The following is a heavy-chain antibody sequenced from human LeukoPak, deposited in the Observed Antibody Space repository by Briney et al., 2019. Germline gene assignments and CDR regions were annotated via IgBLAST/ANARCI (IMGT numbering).Heavy chain of an antibody. CDR2: MNPNSGNT. D-gene: IGHD4-17*01. CDR1: GYTFTSYD. CDR3: AREGSLDYGDYSYY. Sequence: ASVKVSCKASGYTFTSYDINWVRQATGQGLEWMGWMNPNSGNTGYAQKFQGRVTMTRSTSISTAYMELSSLRSEDTAVYYCAREGSLDYGDYSYYWGQGTLVTVSS. J-gene: IGHJ4*02. V-gene: IGHV1-8*01.